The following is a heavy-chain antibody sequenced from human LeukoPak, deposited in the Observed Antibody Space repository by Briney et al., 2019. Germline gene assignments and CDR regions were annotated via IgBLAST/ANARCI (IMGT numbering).Heavy chain of an antibody. J-gene: IGHJ1*01. CDR3: ARSVYGSGSILYFQH. CDR2: IWYDGSNK. Sequence: PGGSLRLSCAASGFTFSNHGMHWVRQAPGKGPEWVALIWYDGSNKYYGDSVKGRFTISRDNSKNTLYLQMNSLRAEDTAVYYCARSVYGSGSILYFQHWGQGTLVTVSS. V-gene: IGHV3-33*01. CDR1: GFTFSNHG. D-gene: IGHD3-10*01.